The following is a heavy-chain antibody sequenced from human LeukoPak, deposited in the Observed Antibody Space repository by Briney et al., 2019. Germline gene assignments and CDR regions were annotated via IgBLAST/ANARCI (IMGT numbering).Heavy chain of an antibody. V-gene: IGHV3-48*01. CDR3: ARAKRNGFDI. CDR1: GFTLSNYS. Sequence: PGGSLRLSCAVSGFTLSNYSMNWVRQAPGKGLEWISYISGSGFTIHYADSVKGRFTISRDNAKNSLYLQMNSLRAEDTAVYYCARAKRNGFDIWGQGTMVTVSS. J-gene: IGHJ3*02. CDR2: ISGSGFTI.